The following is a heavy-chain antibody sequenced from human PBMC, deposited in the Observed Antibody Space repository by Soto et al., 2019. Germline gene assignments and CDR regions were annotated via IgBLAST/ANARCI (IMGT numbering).Heavy chain of an antibody. CDR2: IYHSGST. D-gene: IGHD3-10*01. Sequence: SSETLSLTCAVSGGSISSGGYSWSWIRQPPGKGLEWIGYIYHSGSTYYNPSLKSRVTISVDRSKNQFSLKLSSVTAADTAVYYCARHNYGSGSTYFDYWGQGTLVTVSS. CDR1: GGSISSGGYS. J-gene: IGHJ4*02. V-gene: IGHV4-30-2*01. CDR3: ARHNYGSGSTYFDY.